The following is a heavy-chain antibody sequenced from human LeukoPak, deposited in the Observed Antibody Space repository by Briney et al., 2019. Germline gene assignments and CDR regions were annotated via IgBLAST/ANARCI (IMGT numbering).Heavy chain of an antibody. CDR2: IRFDGTTK. D-gene: IGHD6-19*01. Sequence: GGSLRLSCAASGFTFSSSGMHWVRQAPGRGLEWVAFIRFDGTTKYYAQSVRGRFTISRDNSKNTLGLQTNSLRAEDTAVYYCAKVRYSSGWPDYWGQGTLVTVSS. CDR1: GFTFSSSG. CDR3: AKVRYSSGWPDY. J-gene: IGHJ4*02. V-gene: IGHV3-30*02.